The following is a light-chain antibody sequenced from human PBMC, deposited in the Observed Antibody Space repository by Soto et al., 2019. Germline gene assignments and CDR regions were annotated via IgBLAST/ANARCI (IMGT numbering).Light chain of an antibody. J-gene: IGKJ1*01. CDR3: QKYGTFWT. Sequence: TVLTQSPGTLSLSPGERATLSCRASQNLTSNLLVWYQQHPGQAPRLLIYGASSRATGIPDRFSGSGSGTDFTRNIRRLEADDFEVYYCQKYGTFWTFGKGNKVEI. CDR1: QNLTSNL. CDR2: GAS. V-gene: IGKV3-20*01.